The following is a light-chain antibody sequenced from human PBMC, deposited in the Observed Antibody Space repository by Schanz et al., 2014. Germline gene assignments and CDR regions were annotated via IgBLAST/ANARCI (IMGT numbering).Light chain of an antibody. V-gene: IGKV3-20*01. CDR2: GAS. J-gene: IGKJ5*01. Sequence: EIVLTQSPATLSVSPGEGATLSCRASQTIGITLAWYQQRPGQAPRLLMYGASSRATGIPDRFSGSGSGTDFTLTISRLEPEDFAVYYCQQYGGLPITCGQGTRLEIK. CDR1: QTIGIT. CDR3: QQYGGLPIT.